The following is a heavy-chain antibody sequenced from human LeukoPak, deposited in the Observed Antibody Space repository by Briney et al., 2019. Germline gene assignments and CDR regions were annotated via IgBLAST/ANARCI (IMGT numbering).Heavy chain of an antibody. CDR1: GYTFTGYY. V-gene: IGHV1-2*06. Sequence: ASVKVSCKASGYTFTGYYMHWVRQAPGQGLEWMGRINPSSGVAQYPQKFQGRVTLTRDTSLKTVYMEIRGLQSADTAAYFCANNIHGYGDYGAGGNWGQGTLVTVPS. CDR2: INPSSGVA. D-gene: IGHD4-17*01. J-gene: IGHJ4*02. CDR3: ANNIHGYGDYGAGGN.